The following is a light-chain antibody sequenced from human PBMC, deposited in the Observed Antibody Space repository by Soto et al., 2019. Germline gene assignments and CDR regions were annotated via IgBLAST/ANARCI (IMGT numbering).Light chain of an antibody. CDR2: AAS. J-gene: IGKJ1*01. CDR3: QQSYSSPQT. Sequence: DIHIAQYASSLSASVEHRRIMTCRASQSISNHLNWYQQKPGKAPKLLIFAASSLQSGVPSRFSGSRSGPDFTLTISSLQPEDFATYYWQQSYSSPQTLGQGTKV. CDR1: QSISNH. V-gene: IGKV1-39*01.